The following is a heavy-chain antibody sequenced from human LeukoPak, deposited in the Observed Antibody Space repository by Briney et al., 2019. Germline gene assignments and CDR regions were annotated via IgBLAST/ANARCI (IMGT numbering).Heavy chain of an antibody. J-gene: IGHJ4*02. Sequence: APVKVSCKASGYTFTSYGITWVRQAPGQGLEWMGWISAYNGNTNYAQKVQGRVTMTTDTSTSTAYMELRSLRSDDTAVYYCARGESTTVVTPGDYWGQGTLVTVSS. CDR2: ISAYNGNT. CDR1: GYTFTSYG. CDR3: ARGESTTVVTPGDY. V-gene: IGHV1-18*01. D-gene: IGHD4-23*01.